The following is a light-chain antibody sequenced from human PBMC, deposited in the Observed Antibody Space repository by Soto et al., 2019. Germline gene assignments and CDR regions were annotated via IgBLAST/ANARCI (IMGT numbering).Light chain of an antibody. CDR3: QQYNSYPLT. V-gene: IGKV1-5*03. J-gene: IGKJ4*01. CDR2: KAS. CDR1: QSISSW. Sequence: DIQMTQSPSTLSASVGDRVTITCRASQSISSWLAWYQQKPGKAPKLLIYKASSLESGVPSRFSGSGSGTXXXXTXXXLXPXDFATYYCQQYNSYPLTFGGGTKVEIK.